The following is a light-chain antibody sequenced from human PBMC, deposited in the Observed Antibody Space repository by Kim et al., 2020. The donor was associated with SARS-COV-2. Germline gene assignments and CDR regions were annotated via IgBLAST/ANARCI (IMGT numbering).Light chain of an antibody. J-gene: IGKJ2*01. CDR2: LGS. V-gene: IGKV2-28*01. CDR3: MQALQTPYT. Sequence: DIVMTQSPLSLPVTPGEPASISCRSSQSLLQSNGYNYLDWYLQKPGQSPQLLIYLGSNRASEVPDRFSGSVSGTDFTLIISRVEAEDVGVYYCMQALQTPYTFGQGTKLEI. CDR1: QSLLQSNGYNY.